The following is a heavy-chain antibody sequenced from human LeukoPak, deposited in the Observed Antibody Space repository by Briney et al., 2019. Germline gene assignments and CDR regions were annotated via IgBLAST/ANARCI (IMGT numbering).Heavy chain of an antibody. CDR2: MNPNSGNT. CDR3: ARLPPNQVYYYMDV. Sequence: ASVKVSCKASGYTFTSYDINWVRQATGQGLEWMGWMNPNSGNTGYAQKFQGRVTITRNTSISTAYMELSSLRSEDTAVYYCARLPPNQVYYYMDVWGKGTTVTVSS. V-gene: IGHV1-8*03. J-gene: IGHJ6*03. D-gene: IGHD1-14*01. CDR1: GYTFTSYD.